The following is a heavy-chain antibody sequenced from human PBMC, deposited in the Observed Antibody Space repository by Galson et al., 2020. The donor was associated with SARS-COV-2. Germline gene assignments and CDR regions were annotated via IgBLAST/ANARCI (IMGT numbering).Heavy chain of an antibody. CDR1: GFIFSNYA. CDR3: ARGGPFGSGSYDSPTYYYYGMDV. V-gene: IGHV3-30-3*01. CDR2: TSYDGSRK. D-gene: IGHD3-10*01. J-gene: IGHJ6*02. Sequence: GESLKISCAASGFIFSNYAMHWVRQAPGKGLEWVVVTSYDGSRKSYADSVKGRFTISRDNAKNTLYLEMNSLRVEDTALYYCARGGPFGSGSYDSPTYYYYGMDVWGQGTTVTVSS.